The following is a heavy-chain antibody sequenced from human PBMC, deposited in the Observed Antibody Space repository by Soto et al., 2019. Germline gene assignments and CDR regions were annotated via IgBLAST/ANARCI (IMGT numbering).Heavy chain of an antibody. CDR1: GFTFSSYA. J-gene: IGHJ4*02. Sequence: GGSLRLSCAASGFTFSSYAMSWVRQAPGKGLEWVSAISGDGSSTYFADSGKGRFTISRDNSKNTLYLQMNSLRAEDTAVYYCAKDWEFDWPNYYFDYWGQVALITVAS. V-gene: IGHV3-23*01. CDR2: ISGDGSST. D-gene: IGHD3-9*01. CDR3: AKDWEFDWPNYYFDY.